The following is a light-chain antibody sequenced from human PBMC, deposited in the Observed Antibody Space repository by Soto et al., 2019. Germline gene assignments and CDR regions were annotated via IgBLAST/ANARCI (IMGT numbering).Light chain of an antibody. V-gene: IGLV1-40*01. J-gene: IGLJ1*01. Sequence: QSVLTQPPSVSGAPGQRVTISCTGGSSNIGAGYDVQWYQQLPGTAPRLLIYGTINRPSGVPDRFSGSKSGTSASLAITGLQAEDEADYYCQSHDSSLITDVFGTGTKLTVL. CDR2: GTI. CDR1: SSNIGAGYD. CDR3: QSHDSSLITDV.